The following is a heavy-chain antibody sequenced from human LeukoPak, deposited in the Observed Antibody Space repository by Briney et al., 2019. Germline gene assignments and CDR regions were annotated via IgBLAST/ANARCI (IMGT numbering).Heavy chain of an antibody. CDR3: AKTYYYDSSGYFNY. Sequence: TGGSLRLSCAASGLTVSSTYMSWVRQAPGKGLEWVAVISYDGSNKYYSDSVRGRFTISRDNSKNTLYLQMNSLRAEDTAVYYCAKTYYYDSSGYFNYWGQGTLVTVSS. V-gene: IGHV3-30*18. CDR2: ISYDGSNK. D-gene: IGHD3-22*01. J-gene: IGHJ4*02. CDR1: GLTVSSTY.